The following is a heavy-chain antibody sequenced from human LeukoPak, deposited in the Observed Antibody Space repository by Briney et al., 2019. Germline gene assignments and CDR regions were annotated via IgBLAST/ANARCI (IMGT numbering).Heavy chain of an antibody. CDR2: IYYGGST. CDR3: ASGSCSGSSCYSSSYYYYYYMDV. CDR1: GGSISSSSYY. Sequence: SETLSLTCTVSGGSISSSSYYWGWIRQPPGKGLEWIGSIYYGGSTYYNPSLKSRATISVDTSKNQFSLKLSSVTAADTAVYYCASGSCSGSSCYSSSYYYYYYMDVWGKGTTVTVSS. J-gene: IGHJ6*03. V-gene: IGHV4-39*01. D-gene: IGHD2-15*01.